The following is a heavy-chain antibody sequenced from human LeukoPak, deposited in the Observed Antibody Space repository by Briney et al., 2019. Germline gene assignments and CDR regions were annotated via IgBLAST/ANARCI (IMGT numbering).Heavy chain of an antibody. Sequence: SETLSPTCTVSGGSISSGDYYWSWVRQPPGKGLEWIGYIYYSGSTYYNPSLKSRVTISVDTSKNQFSLKLSSVTAADTAVYYCARGGKAAVRFDLWGRGTLVTVSS. J-gene: IGHJ2*01. V-gene: IGHV4-30-4*01. CDR2: IYYSGST. D-gene: IGHD2-15*01. CDR3: ARGGKAAVRFDL. CDR1: GGSISSGDYY.